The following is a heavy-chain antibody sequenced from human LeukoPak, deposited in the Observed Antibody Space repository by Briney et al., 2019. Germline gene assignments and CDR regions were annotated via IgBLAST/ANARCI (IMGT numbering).Heavy chain of an antibody. V-gene: IGHV4-31*03. CDR2: IYYSGST. CDR3: ARDGPYYYDSRRDAFDI. D-gene: IGHD3-22*01. Sequence: MPSETLSLTCTVSGGSISSGGYYWSWIRQHPGKGLEWIGYIYYSGSTYYNPSLKSRVTISVDTSKNQFSLKLSSVTAADTAVYYCARDGPYYYDSRRDAFDIWGQGTMVTVSS. J-gene: IGHJ3*02. CDR1: GGSISSGGYY.